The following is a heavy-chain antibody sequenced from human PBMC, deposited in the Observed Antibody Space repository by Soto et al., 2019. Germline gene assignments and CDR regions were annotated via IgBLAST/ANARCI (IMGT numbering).Heavy chain of an antibody. CDR3: AREREQQLDF. CDR1: GFTFSSYW. CDR2: INSDGSTT. Sequence: EVQLVESGGGLVQPGGSLRLSCAASGFTFSSYWMHWVRQAPGKGLVWVSHINSDGSTTKYADSVKGRFTISRDNAKNTLYLQMNSLRAEDTAVYYCAREREQQLDFWGQGTLVTVSS. J-gene: IGHJ4*02. D-gene: IGHD6-13*01. V-gene: IGHV3-74*01.